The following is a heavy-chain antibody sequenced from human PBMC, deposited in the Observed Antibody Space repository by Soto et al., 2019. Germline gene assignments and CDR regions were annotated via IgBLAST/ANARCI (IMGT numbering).Heavy chain of an antibody. CDR3: ARGGYYDSSGSRNYHYYGMDA. J-gene: IGHJ6*02. Sequence: ASVKVSCKASGYTFNSYGISWVRQAPGQGLEWMGWISPYDDNTNYAQNLQGRVTMTTDTSARTAYMELRSLRSDDTAVYYCARGGYYDSSGSRNYHYYGMDAWGQGTTVTVSS. D-gene: IGHD3-22*01. CDR2: ISPYDDNT. CDR1: GYTFNSYG. V-gene: IGHV1-18*01.